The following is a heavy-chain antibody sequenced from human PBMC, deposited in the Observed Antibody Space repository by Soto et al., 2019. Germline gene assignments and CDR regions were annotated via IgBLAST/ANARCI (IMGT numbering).Heavy chain of an antibody. CDR2: INPNSGGT. CDR1: GYTFTGYY. J-gene: IGHJ3*02. CDR3: SLSGYSYGYAFDI. Sequence: ASVKVSCKASGYTFTGYYMHWVRQAPGQGLEWMGWINPNSGGTNYAQKFQGWVTMTRDTSISTAYMELSRLRSDDTAVYYCSLSGYSYGYAFDIWGQGTMVTVSS. V-gene: IGHV1-2*04. D-gene: IGHD5-18*01.